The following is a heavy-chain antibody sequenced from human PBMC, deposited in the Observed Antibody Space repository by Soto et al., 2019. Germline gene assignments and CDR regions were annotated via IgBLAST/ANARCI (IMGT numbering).Heavy chain of an antibody. CDR2: IFRDGRT. J-gene: IGHJ4*02. CDR1: GYSLSSGYY. CDR3: AREGRTITSSGLDS. V-gene: IGHV4-38-2*02. Sequence: SETLSLTCSVSGYSLSSGYYWVWIRQSPGKGLEWIGSIFRDGRTYYNPSLRSRLIISVDTSKNQFSLRLSSVTAADMAFYYCAREGRTITSSGLDSWGQGTLVTVSS. D-gene: IGHD1-1*01.